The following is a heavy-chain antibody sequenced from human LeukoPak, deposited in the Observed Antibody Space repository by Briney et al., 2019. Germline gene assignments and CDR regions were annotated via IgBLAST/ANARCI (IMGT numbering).Heavy chain of an antibody. CDR2: INHSGSP. V-gene: IGHV4-34*01. Sequence: PSETLSLTCAVYGGSFSGYSWSWIRPPAGKGLEWIGEINHSGSPNYNPSLKSRDTISGDTSKTQFSLTLSSVTAADTAVYYSARGLSTMVRGAKNWFDPWGQGTLVTVSS. CDR1: GGSFSGYS. D-gene: IGHD3-10*01. CDR3: ARGLSTMVRGAKNWFDP. J-gene: IGHJ5*02.